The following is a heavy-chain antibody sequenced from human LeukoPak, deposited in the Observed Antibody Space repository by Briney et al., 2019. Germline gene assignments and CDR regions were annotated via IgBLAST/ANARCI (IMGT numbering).Heavy chain of an antibody. J-gene: IGHJ5*02. CDR1: GGSISSYY. CDR3: ARDHTNYDFWSGYYTWHWFDP. D-gene: IGHD3-3*01. CDR2: IYYIGST. Sequence: KSSETLSLTCTVSGGSISSYYWSWIRQPPGKGLEWIGYIYYIGSTNYNPSLKSRVTISVDTSKNQFSLKLSSVTAADTAVYYCARDHTNYDFWSGYYTWHWFDPWGQGTLVTVSS. V-gene: IGHV4-59*01.